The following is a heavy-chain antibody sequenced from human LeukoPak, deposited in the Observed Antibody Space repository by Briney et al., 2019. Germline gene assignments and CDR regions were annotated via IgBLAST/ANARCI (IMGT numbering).Heavy chain of an antibody. Sequence: PSETLSLTCTVSGDSISSYHWSWIRQPPGKGLEWIGCISYSGSTNYNPSLKSRVTISVDTSKNQLSLKLSSVTAADTAVYYCARVGRGDHTWGSYYFDHWGQGTLVTVSS. D-gene: IGHD3-16*01. CDR2: ISYSGST. J-gene: IGHJ4*02. CDR3: ARVGRGDHTWGSYYFDH. V-gene: IGHV4-59*01. CDR1: GDSISSYH.